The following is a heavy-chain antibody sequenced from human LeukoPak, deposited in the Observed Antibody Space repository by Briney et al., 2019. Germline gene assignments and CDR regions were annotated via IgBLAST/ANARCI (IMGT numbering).Heavy chain of an antibody. CDR3: ARSYASGSHYMDV. CDR2: ISLTGDST. V-gene: IGHV3-64*01. CDR1: AFTLIHHA. J-gene: IGHJ6*03. Sequence: GGSLRLSCAATAFTLIHHAMHSLRQGPGKGLEYVSAISLTGDSTYYANSVKGRFTISRDDSKNTLYLQMCSLQTEDMAVYYCARSYASGSHYMDVWGKGSTVTVSS. D-gene: IGHD3-10*01.